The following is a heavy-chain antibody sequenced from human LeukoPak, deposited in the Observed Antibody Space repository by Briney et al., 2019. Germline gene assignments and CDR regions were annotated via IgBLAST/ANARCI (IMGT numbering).Heavy chain of an antibody. V-gene: IGHV1-3*01. CDR3: ARDTCSSTSCYAELDYYYYYGMDV. D-gene: IGHD2-2*01. CDR2: INAGNGNT. J-gene: IGHJ6*02. CDR1: GYTFTSYA. Sequence: ASVKVSCKASGYTFTSYAMHWVRQAPGQRLEWMGWINAGNGNTKYSQKFQGRVTITADKSTSTAYMELSSLRSEDTAVYYCARDTCSSTSCYAELDYYYYYGMDVWGQGTTVTVSS.